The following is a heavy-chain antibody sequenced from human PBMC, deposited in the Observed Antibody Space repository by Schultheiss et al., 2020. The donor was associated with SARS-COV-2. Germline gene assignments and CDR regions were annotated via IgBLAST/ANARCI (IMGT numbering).Heavy chain of an antibody. D-gene: IGHD4-17*01. Sequence: SVKVSCKTSGGTFSSHVVSWVRQAPGQGLEWMGGIIPILDTATYAQKFQGRVTMTTDTSTSTAYMELRSLRSEDTAVYYCASAGDYGDYVWISYWGQGTLVTVSS. CDR1: GGTFSSHV. CDR2: IIPILDTA. V-gene: IGHV1-69*10. CDR3: ASAGDYGDYVWISY. J-gene: IGHJ4*02.